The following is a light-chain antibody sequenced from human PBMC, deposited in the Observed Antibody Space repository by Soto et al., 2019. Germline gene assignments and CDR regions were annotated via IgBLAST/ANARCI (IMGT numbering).Light chain of an antibody. CDR2: DNN. V-gene: IGLV1-51*01. CDR1: TSNIGNNY. J-gene: IGLJ2*01. CDR3: GTWDSSLTAVL. Sequence: QSVLTQPPSVSAAPGQTVTISCSGSTSNIGNNYVSWYRQLPGTAPQLLIYDNNKRPSGIPDRFSGSRFGTSATLGITGLQTGDEADYYCGTWDSSLTAVLFGGGTKLTVL.